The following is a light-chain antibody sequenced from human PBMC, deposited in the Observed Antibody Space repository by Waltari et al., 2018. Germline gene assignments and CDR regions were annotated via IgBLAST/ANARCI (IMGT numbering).Light chain of an antibody. J-gene: IGLJ2*01. CDR2: EVN. V-gene: IGLV2-23*02. CDR3: CSYAGGSTFVV. CDR1: SSDVGYYNF. Sequence: QSALTQPASLSGSPGQSITISCPGTSSDVGYYNFVSWYQQHPGKAPKLMIYEVNKRPSGVSNRFSASKSGNTASLTISGLQAEDEADYHCCSYAGGSTFVVFGGGTKLTVL.